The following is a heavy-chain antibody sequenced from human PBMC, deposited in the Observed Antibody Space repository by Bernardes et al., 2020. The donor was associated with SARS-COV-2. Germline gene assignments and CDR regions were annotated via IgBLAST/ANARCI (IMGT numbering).Heavy chain of an antibody. CDR3: ASGKDFGSSWFAY. V-gene: IGHV3-48*01. CDR1: GVRFNTCN. Sequence: GGSLRLSCVVSGVRFNTCNMNWVRQAPGKGPEWLAYIEKGSENIFYAASVKGRFTISRDNAKNTVYLQMTSLRAEDTALYYCASGKDFGSSWFAYWGQGTLVTVAS. J-gene: IGHJ4*02. D-gene: IGHD6-13*01. CDR2: IEKGSENI.